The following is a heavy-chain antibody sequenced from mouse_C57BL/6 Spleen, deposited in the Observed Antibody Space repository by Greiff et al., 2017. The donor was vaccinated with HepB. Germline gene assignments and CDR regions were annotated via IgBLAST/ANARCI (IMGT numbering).Heavy chain of an antibody. CDR1: GYTFTDYN. Sequence: EVQLQQSGPELVKPGASVKIPCKASGYTFTDYNMDWVKQSHGKSLEWIGDINRNNGGTIYNQRLQGKATLTVDKSSSTAYMESSSLTSEDTAVYCCASSGLYDYDVPLDYWGQGTSLTVSS. D-gene: IGHD2-4*01. V-gene: IGHV1-18*01. J-gene: IGHJ2*02. CDR2: INRNNGGT. CDR3: ASSGLYDYDVPLDY.